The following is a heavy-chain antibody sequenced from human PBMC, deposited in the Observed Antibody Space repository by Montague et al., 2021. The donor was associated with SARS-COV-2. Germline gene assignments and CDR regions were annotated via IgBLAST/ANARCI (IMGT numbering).Heavy chain of an antibody. CDR2: IYYSGST. Sequence: SETLSLTCTVSGGSISSYYWSWIRQPPGKGLEWIGYIYYSGSTNYNPSLKSRVTISVDTSKNQFSLKMSSVTAADTAVYYCARDTEGYISSWYNDYWGQGTLVTVSS. CDR3: ARDTEGYISSWYNDY. J-gene: IGHJ4*02. D-gene: IGHD6-13*01. V-gene: IGHV4-59*01. CDR1: GGSISSYY.